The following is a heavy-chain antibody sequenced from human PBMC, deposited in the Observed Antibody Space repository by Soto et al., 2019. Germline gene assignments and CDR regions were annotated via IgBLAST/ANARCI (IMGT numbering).Heavy chain of an antibody. D-gene: IGHD6-13*01. V-gene: IGHV3-30*18. Sequence: QVQLVESGGGVVQPGRSLRLSCAASGFTFSSYGMHWVRQAPGKGLEWVAVISYDGSNKYYADSVKGRFTISRDNSKNTLYLQMNSLRAEDTAVYYCAKVSSSPEGYYYYGMDVWGQGTTVTVSS. CDR2: ISYDGSNK. CDR3: AKVSSSPEGYYYYGMDV. J-gene: IGHJ6*02. CDR1: GFTFSSYG.